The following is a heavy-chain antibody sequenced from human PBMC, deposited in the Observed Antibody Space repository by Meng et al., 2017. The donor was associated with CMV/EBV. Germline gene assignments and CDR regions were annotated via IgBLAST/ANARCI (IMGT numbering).Heavy chain of an antibody. CDR3: ARDPGDSSGYYPVYYYYGMDV. CDR1: GYTFTGYY. V-gene: IGHV1-2*02. D-gene: IGHD3-22*01. J-gene: IGHJ6*02. Sequence: ASVKVSCKASGYTFTGYYMHWVRQAPGQGLEWMGWINPNSGGTNYAQKFQGRVTMTRDTSISTAYMELSRLRSDDTAVYYCARDPGDSSGYYPVYYYYGMDVWGQGTTVTVSS. CDR2: INPNSGGT.